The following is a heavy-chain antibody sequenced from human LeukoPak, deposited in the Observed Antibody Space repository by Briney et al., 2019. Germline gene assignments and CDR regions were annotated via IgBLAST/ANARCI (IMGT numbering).Heavy chain of an antibody. V-gene: IGHV7-4-1*02. CDR2: VNTNTGNP. CDR3: ARNSPRNFDY. D-gene: IGHD1-14*01. CDR1: GYTFTSYA. J-gene: IGHJ4*02. Sequence: ASVKVSCKTSGYTFTSYAMNWVRQAPGQGLECMGWVNTNTGNPTYAQGFTGRFVFSLDTSVSTAYLQISSLKAEDTAVYYCARNSPRNFDYWGQGTLVTVSS.